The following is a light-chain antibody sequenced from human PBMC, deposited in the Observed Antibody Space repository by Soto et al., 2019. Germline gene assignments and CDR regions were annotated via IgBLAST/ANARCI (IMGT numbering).Light chain of an antibody. J-gene: IGLJ1*01. CDR2: EVS. CDR1: SSDVGGYNY. V-gene: IGLV2-14*01. Sequence: QSALTQPASVSGSPGQSITISCTGTSSDVGGYNYVSWYQQHPGKAPKLMIYEVSNRPSGVSNRFSGSKSGNTASLTISGLQAEDEADYYCSSYTSSSTPYVFGTGNNITVL. CDR3: SSYTSSSTPYV.